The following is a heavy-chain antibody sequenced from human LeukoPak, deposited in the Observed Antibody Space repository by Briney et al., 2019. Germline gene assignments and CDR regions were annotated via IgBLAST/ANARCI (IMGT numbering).Heavy chain of an antibody. CDR1: GFTFNNNA. D-gene: IGHD3-22*01. CDR2: INGGGGNT. Sequence: GASLRLSCAASGFTFNNNAMSWVRQAPGKGLEWVSGINGGGGNTNYADSVKGRFTISRDNSENTLYLQMNSLRADDTAVYYCAKSLYSSAYMLDSWGQGTLVTVSS. J-gene: IGHJ5*01. V-gene: IGHV3-23*01. CDR3: AKSLYSSAYMLDS.